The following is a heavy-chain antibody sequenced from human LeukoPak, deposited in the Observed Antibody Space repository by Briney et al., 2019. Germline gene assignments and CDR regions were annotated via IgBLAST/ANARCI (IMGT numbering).Heavy chain of an antibody. J-gene: IGHJ6*02. CDR1: GFTFSSYA. V-gene: IGHV3-23*01. CDR3: AKQEEYSSSWHWVPYYYYGMDV. CDR2: ISGSGGST. D-gene: IGHD6-13*01. Sequence: AGGSLRLSCAASGFTFSSYAMSWVRQAPGKGLEWVSAISGSGGSTYYADSVKGRFTISRDNSKNTLYLQMNSLRAEDTAVYYCAKQEEYSSSWHWVPYYYYGMDVWGQGTTVTVSS.